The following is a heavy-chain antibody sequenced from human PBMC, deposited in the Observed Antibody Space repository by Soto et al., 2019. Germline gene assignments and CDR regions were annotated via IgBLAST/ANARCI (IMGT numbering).Heavy chain of an antibody. J-gene: IGHJ6*02. D-gene: IGHD5-12*01. CDR3: ARGGDVNSYHGMDV. CDR2: ISGYNGKT. Sequence: QVQLVQSGGEVKKPGASVKLSCTASGYTFTSYGISWVRQAPGQGLEWMGWISGYNGKTNYAQNVQGRVTMTTDTSTRTAYMDLRSVRSDDTAVYYCARGGDVNSYHGMDVWGQGTTVTVSS. V-gene: IGHV1-18*01. CDR1: GYTFTSYG.